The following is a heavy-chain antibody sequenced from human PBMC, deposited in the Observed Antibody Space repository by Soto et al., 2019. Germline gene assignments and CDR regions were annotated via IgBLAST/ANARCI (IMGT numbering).Heavy chain of an antibody. CDR1: GGTFSSYA. V-gene: IGHV1-69*12. CDR2: IIPIFGTA. Sequence: QVQLVQSGAEVKKPGSSVKVSCKASGGTFSSYAISWVRQAPGQGLEWMGGIIPIFGTANYAQKFQGRVTITADESTSTAYMELSRLRSEDTAVYYCARGAPRSHYYYYYGMDVWGQGTTVTVSS. CDR3: ARGAPRSHYYYYYGMDV. J-gene: IGHJ6*02.